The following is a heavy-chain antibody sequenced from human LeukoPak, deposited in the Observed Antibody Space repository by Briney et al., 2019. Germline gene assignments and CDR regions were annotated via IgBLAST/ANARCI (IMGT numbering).Heavy chain of an antibody. V-gene: IGHV3-7*05. CDR1: GFTFSSYW. CDR2: IKRDGSEK. Sequence: GGSLRLSCAASGFTFSSYWMAWARQAPGRGLEWVAHIKRDGSEKNYVDPVKGRFTISRDNAKNSVYLQMNSLRAEDTAVYYCARDDYLGYWGQGTLVTVSS. D-gene: IGHD3-16*01. CDR3: ARDDYLGY. J-gene: IGHJ4*02.